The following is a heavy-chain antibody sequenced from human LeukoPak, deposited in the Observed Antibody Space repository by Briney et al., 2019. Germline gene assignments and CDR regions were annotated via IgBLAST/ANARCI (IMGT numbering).Heavy chain of an antibody. CDR3: ARDSPNGNYAPMDV. V-gene: IGHV3-74*01. CDR1: GFTFSNYW. J-gene: IGHJ6*03. D-gene: IGHD1-7*01. Sequence: GGSLRLSCAASGFTFSNYWIYWVRQVPGKGLVWVSRISPDGKDTSYADSVKGRFTISRDNSKNTLYLQMKSLRAEDTAVYYCARDSPNGNYAPMDVWGKGTTVTVSS. CDR2: ISPDGKDT.